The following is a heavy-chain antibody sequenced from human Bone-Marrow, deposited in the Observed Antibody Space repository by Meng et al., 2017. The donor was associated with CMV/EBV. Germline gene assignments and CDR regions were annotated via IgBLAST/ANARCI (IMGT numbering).Heavy chain of an antibody. CDR2: IYYSGST. V-gene: IGHV4-31*02. CDR1: GGSISSDGYY. Sequence: SGGSISSDGYYWSWIRQHPGKGLEWIGYIYYSGSTYYHPSLKSRVTISVDTSKNQFSLKLSSVTAADTAVYYYARLRAAAGTYYFDYWGQGTLVTVSS. D-gene: IGHD6-13*01. J-gene: IGHJ4*02. CDR3: ARLRAAAGTYYFDY.